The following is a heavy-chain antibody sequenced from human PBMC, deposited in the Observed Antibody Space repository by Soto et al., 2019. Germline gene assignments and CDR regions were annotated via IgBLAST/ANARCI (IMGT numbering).Heavy chain of an antibody. CDR3: AKGGTKTGPNYYSFYGMDV. V-gene: IGHV3-9*01. Sequence: EVQLVESGGGLVQPGRSLRLSCAASGFTFDDYAMHWVRQAPGKGLEWVSGISWNSGSISYADSVKGRFTISRDNAKNSLYLQMNSLRAEDTALYYCAKGGTKTGPNYYSFYGMDVWGQGTTVTVSS. D-gene: IGHD3-9*01. CDR2: ISWNSGSI. CDR1: GFTFDDYA. J-gene: IGHJ6*02.